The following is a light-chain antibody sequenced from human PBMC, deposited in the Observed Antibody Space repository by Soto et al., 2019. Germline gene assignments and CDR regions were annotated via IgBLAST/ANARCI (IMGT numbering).Light chain of an antibody. J-gene: IGKJ4*01. CDR3: QESYTSPAVS. CDR1: QNIDNY. V-gene: IGKV1-39*01. Sequence: DIQMTQSPSSLSASLGDRVTITCRASQNIDNYLNWYQLKPGKAPKLLIYATPTLQSEVPSRFSGSGSGTEFTLTISSLQAEDFATYFCQESYTSPAVSFGGGTKVEIK. CDR2: ATP.